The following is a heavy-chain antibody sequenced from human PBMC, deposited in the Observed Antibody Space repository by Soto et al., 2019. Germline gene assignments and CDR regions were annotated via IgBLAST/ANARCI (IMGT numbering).Heavy chain of an antibody. J-gene: IGHJ6*02. V-gene: IGHV3-23*01. CDR1: GFTFSSYA. CDR2: ISGSGGST. Sequence: GGSLRLSCAASGFTFSSYAMSWVRQAPGKGLEWVSAISGSGGSTYYADSVKGRFTISRDNSKNTLYLQMNSLRAEDTAVYYCAIIKYSSSPAGMDVWGQGTTVTVSS. D-gene: IGHD6-6*01. CDR3: AIIKYSSSPAGMDV.